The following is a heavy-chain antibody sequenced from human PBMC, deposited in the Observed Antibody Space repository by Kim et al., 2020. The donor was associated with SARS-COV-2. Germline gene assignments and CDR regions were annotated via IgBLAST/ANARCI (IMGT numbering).Heavy chain of an antibody. Sequence: GGSLRLSCAASGFTFSTQSMNWVRQAPGKGLEWVSMISSASTIIKYADSVKGRFTISRDNTEYSLYLQMDSLSVEDAAVYYCARGRVTTDILTHSFDIWGQGTVVTVSS. CDR1: GFTFSTQS. D-gene: IGHD3-9*01. CDR3: ARGRVTTDILTHSFDI. CDR2: ISSASTII. V-gene: IGHV3-48*04. J-gene: IGHJ3*02.